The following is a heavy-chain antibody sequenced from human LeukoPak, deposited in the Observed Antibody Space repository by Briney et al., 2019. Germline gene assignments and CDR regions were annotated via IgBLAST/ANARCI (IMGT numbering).Heavy chain of an antibody. CDR1: GYTFTSYD. CDR3: ARGRSTGYPYYFEY. Sequence: ASVKVSCKASGYTFTSYDINWVRQATGQGLAWMGWMNPNSGSTGYEQKFQGRVTITRNTSISTAYMELSGLRSEDTAVYYCARGRSTGYPYYFEYWGQGTLVTVSS. V-gene: IGHV1-8*03. CDR2: MNPNSGST. J-gene: IGHJ4*02. D-gene: IGHD5-12*01.